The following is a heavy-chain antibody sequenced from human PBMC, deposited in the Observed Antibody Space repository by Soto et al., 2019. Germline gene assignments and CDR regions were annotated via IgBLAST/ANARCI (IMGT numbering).Heavy chain of an antibody. D-gene: IGHD2-15*01. Sequence: QVQLVQSGAEVRTPGASVKVSCKASGYTFTSYDINWVRQATGQGPEWMGWMNPDSGYTGYVQKFQGRVTMTRNTAISTAYMELSSLRSEDTAVYYCTRSGGGSNVNFDYWGQGTLVTVSS. CDR3: TRSGGGSNVNFDY. CDR2: MNPDSGYT. CDR1: GYTFTSYD. V-gene: IGHV1-8*01. J-gene: IGHJ4*02.